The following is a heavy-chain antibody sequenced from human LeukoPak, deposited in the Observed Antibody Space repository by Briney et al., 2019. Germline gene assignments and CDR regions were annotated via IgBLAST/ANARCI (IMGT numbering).Heavy chain of an antibody. CDR2: ISSSSSYI. D-gene: IGHD6-19*01. V-gene: IGHV3-21*04. CDR1: GFTFSGYS. J-gene: IGHJ4*02. CDR3: AKDRDGTVAGTEFFDY. Sequence: PGGSLRLSCAASGFTFSGYSMNWVRQAPGKGLEWVSSISSSSSYIYYADSVKGRFTISRDNAKNSLYLQMNSLRAEDTAVYYCAKDRDGTVAGTEFFDYWGQGTLVTVSS.